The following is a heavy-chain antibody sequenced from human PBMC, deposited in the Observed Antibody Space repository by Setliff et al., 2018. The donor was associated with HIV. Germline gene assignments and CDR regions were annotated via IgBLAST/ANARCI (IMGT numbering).Heavy chain of an antibody. J-gene: IGHJ4*02. CDR3: ARGGSYDTFDY. CDR2: INHSGST. Sequence: SETLSLTCAVYGGSFSGYYWNWIRQSPGKGLEWIGEINHSGSTNYNPSLKSRITISVDTSKEQFSLKLASVTAADTAVYYCARGGSYDTFDYWGQGTLVTVSS. V-gene: IGHV4-34*01. CDR1: GGSFSGYY. D-gene: IGHD3-22*01.